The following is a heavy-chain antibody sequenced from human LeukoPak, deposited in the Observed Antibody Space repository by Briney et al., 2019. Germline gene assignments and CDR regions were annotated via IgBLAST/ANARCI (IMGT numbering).Heavy chain of an antibody. D-gene: IGHD3-22*01. CDR2: ISSSSSSTI. V-gene: IGHV3-48*01. CDR3: ARDRGHPYYYDSSGYPEGFDY. Sequence: GGSLRLSCAASGFTFSSYSMNWVRQAPGKGLEWVSYISSSSSSTIYYADSVKGRFTISRDNAKNSLYLQMNSLRAEDTAVYYCARDRGHPYYYDSSGYPEGFDYWGQGTLVTVSS. CDR1: GFTFSSYS. J-gene: IGHJ4*02.